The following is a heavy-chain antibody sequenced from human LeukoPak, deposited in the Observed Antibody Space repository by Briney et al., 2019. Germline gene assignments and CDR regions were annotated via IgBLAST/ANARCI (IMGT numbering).Heavy chain of an antibody. V-gene: IGHV1-24*01. J-gene: IGHJ4*02. CDR2: FDPEDGET. CDR1: GYTLTELS. CDR3: ATDVEMATTAVEFDY. Sequence: ASVKVSCKVSGYTLTELSMHWVRQAPGKGLEWMGGFDPEDGETIYAQKFQGRVTMTEDTSTDTAYMELSSLRSEDTAVYYCATDVEMATTAVEFDYWGQGTLVTVSS. D-gene: IGHD5-24*01.